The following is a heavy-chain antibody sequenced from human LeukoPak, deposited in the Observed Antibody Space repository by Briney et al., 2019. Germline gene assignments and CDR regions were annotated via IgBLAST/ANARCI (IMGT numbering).Heavy chain of an antibody. CDR1: GGSFSGYY. CDR2: INHSGST. V-gene: IGHV4-34*01. Sequence: PSETLSLTCAVYGGSFSGYYWSWIRQPPGKGLEWIGEINHSGSTNYNPSLKSRVTISVDTSKNQSSLKLSSVTAADTAVYYCARAITMVRGVLYYFDYWGQGTLVTVSS. CDR3: ARAITMVRGVLYYFDY. D-gene: IGHD3-10*01. J-gene: IGHJ4*02.